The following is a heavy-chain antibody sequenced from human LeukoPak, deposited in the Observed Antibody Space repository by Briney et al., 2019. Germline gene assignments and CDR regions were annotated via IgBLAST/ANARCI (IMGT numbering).Heavy chain of an antibody. CDR3: ARPNLGLDAFDI. D-gene: IGHD7-27*01. V-gene: IGHV4-38-2*01. Sequence: SETLSLTCAVSGYSISSGYYWGWIRQPPGKGLEWIGSIYHSGSTYYNPSLKGRVTISVDTSKNQFSLKLSSVTAADTAVYYCARPNLGLDAFDIWGQGTMVTVSS. CDR1: GYSISSGYY. CDR2: IYHSGST. J-gene: IGHJ3*02.